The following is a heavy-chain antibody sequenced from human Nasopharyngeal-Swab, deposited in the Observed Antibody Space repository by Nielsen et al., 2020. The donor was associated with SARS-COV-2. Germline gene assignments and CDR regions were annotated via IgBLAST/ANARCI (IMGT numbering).Heavy chain of an antibody. J-gene: IGHJ3*01. CDR2: ISSSSHI. D-gene: IGHD3-16*02. CDR1: GFTFSSYS. CDR3: ARAVMTTFGGVIVHNAFDV. V-gene: IGHV3-21*01. Sequence: GESLKISCAASGFTFSSYSMNWVRQAPGKGLEWVSSISSSSHIYYADSVKGRFTISRDNAKNSLYLQMNSLRAEDTAVYYCARAVMTTFGGVIVHNAFDVWGQGTMVTVSS.